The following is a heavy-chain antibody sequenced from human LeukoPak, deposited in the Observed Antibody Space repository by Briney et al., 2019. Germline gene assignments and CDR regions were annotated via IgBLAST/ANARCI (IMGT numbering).Heavy chain of an antibody. V-gene: IGHV3-48*04. Sequence: SGGSLRLSCAASGFTFSKYSMNWVRQAPGKGLEWVSFINSFGTTIHYADSMRGRFTISRDNAKNSLFLQMNSLRAEDTAVYYCARDGDLDSTTGAFDIWGQGTMVTVSS. CDR1: GFTFSKYS. J-gene: IGHJ3*02. D-gene: IGHD7-27*01. CDR3: ARDGDLDSTTGAFDI. CDR2: INSFGTTI.